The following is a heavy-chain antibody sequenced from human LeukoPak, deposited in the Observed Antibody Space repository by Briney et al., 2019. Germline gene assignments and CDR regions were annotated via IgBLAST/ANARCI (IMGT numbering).Heavy chain of an antibody. D-gene: IGHD6-19*01. CDR1: GFTFSSYA. Sequence: GGSLRPSCAASGFTFSSYAMHWVRQAPGKGLEWVAVISYDGSNKYYADSVKGRFTISRDNSKNTLYLQMNSLRAEDTAVYYCARDQWLPQYYFDYWGQGTLVTVSS. J-gene: IGHJ4*02. CDR3: ARDQWLPQYYFDY. V-gene: IGHV3-30-3*01. CDR2: ISYDGSNK.